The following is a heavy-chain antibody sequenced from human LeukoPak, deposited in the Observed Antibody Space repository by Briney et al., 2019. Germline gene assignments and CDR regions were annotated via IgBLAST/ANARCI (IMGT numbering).Heavy chain of an antibody. D-gene: IGHD3-10*01. J-gene: IGHJ4*02. CDR1: GFTFSIYG. CDR3: ARAKPKNMVRGLIMRRESRYYFDY. CDR2: ITVSGDDT. Sequence: GGSLRLSCAASGFTFSIYGMGWVRQAPGKGLEWVSSITVSGDDTYYADSVKGRFTISRDNSKSTLYIQMNSLRAEDTAVYYCARAKPKNMVRGLIMRRESRYYFDYWGQGTLVTVSS. V-gene: IGHV3-23*01.